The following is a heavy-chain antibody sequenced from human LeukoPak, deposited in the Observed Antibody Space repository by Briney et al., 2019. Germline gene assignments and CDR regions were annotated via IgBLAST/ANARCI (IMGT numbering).Heavy chain of an antibody. V-gene: IGHV3-23*01. J-gene: IGHJ4*02. CDR2: ISGSGGST. CDR1: GFTFESYA. D-gene: IGHD6-6*01. Sequence: PGESLALPGAASGFTFESYAMGWPAQAPGRGVEWVSTISGSGGSTYYADSVKGRFTISRDNSKNTLYLQMNSLRAEDTAVYYCAKDEWSIAALTFDYWGQGTLVTVSS. CDR3: AKDEWSIAALTFDY.